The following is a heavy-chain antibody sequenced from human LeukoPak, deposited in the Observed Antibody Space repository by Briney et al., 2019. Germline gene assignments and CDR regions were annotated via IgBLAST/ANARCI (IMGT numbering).Heavy chain of an antibody. CDR3: AKDPQQGYYGSGSYYQDS. D-gene: IGHD3-10*01. J-gene: IGHJ4*02. V-gene: IGHV3-23*01. Sequence: GGSPRLSCAASGXTFSSYAMSWVRQAPGKGLEWVSAISGSSGSTYYADSVKGRFTISRDNSKNTLYLQMNSLRAEDSAVYYCAKDPQQGYYGSGSYYQDSWGQGTLVTVSS. CDR2: ISGSSGST. CDR1: GXTFSSYA.